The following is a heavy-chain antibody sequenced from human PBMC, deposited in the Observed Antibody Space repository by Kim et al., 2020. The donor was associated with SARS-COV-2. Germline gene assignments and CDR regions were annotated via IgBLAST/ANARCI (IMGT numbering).Heavy chain of an antibody. CDR3: ARDPGAQVDTATLFDY. CDR1: GFTFSSYA. CDR2: ISYDGSNK. J-gene: IGHJ4*02. Sequence: GGSLRLSCAASGFTFSSYAMHWVRQAPGKGLEWVAVISYDGSNKYYADSVKGRFTISRDNSKNTLYLQMNSLRAEDTAVYYCARDPGAQVDTATLFDYWGQGTLVTVSS. V-gene: IGHV3-30-3*01. D-gene: IGHD5-18*01.